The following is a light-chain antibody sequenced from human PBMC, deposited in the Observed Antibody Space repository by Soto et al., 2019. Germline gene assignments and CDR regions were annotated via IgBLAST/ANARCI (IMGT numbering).Light chain of an antibody. CDR1: QSVGSN. CDR3: LQDYNYLT. CDR2: GAS. J-gene: IGKJ4*01. Sequence: EIVMTQSPLTLSLSPGERAILSCRASQSVGSNLAWYQQKPGQAPRLLIYGASNRATGIPDRFSGSGSGTDFTLTISSLQPEDFATYYCLQDYNYLTFGGGAKVDIK. V-gene: IGKV3D-15*01.